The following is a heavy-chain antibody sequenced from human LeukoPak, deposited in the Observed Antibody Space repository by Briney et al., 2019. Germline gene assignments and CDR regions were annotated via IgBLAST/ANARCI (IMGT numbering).Heavy chain of an antibody. CDR3: AKDRAYYYDSSGYYWDY. V-gene: IGHV3-23*01. CDR2: ISGSGGST. D-gene: IGHD3-22*01. CDR1: GFTFSSYA. Sequence: PGGSLRLSCAASGFTFSSYAMSWVRQAPGKGLEWVSAISGSGGSTYYADSVKGRFTISRDNPKNTLYLQMNSLRAEDTAVYYCAKDRAYYYDSSGYYWDYWGQGTLVTVSS. J-gene: IGHJ4*02.